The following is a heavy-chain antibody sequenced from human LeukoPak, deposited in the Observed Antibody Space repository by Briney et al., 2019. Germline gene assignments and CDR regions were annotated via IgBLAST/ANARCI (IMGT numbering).Heavy chain of an antibody. CDR3: ARENYDGDYVDY. J-gene: IGHJ4*02. CDR2: ISGSDSTI. CDR1: GFTFSSYE. Sequence: GGSLRLSCAASGFTFSSYEMNWVRQAPGKGPEWVSYISGSDSTINYADSVKGRFTISRDNAKNSLFLQMNSLRAEDTAVYYCARENYDGDYVDYWGQGTLVTVSS. D-gene: IGHD3-16*01. V-gene: IGHV3-48*03.